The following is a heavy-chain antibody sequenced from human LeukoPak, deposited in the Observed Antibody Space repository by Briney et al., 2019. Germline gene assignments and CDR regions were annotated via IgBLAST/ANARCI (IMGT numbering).Heavy chain of an antibody. Sequence: GGSLRLSCAASGFTFSSYGMHWVRQAPGKGLEWVAVIWYDGSNKYYADSVKGRFTIPRDNSKNTLYLQMNSLRAEDTAVYYCAKGIYDSSGYYYDYWGQGTLVTVSS. CDR1: GFTFSSYG. CDR3: AKGIYDSSGYYYDY. J-gene: IGHJ4*02. V-gene: IGHV3-33*06. CDR2: IWYDGSNK. D-gene: IGHD3-22*01.